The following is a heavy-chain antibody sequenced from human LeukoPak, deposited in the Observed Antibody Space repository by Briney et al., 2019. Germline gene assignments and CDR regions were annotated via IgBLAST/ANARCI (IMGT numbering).Heavy chain of an antibody. CDR3: AKEDQGGDILTGYPCNYFDY. CDR2: ISGSGGST. CDR1: GFTFSSYA. J-gene: IGHJ4*02. Sequence: GGSLRLSCAASGFTFSSYAMSWVRQAPGKGLEWVSAISGSGGSTYYADSVKGRFTISRDNSKNTLYLQMSSLRAEDTAVYYCAKEDQGGDILTGYPCNYFDYWGQGTLVTVSS. V-gene: IGHV3-23*01. D-gene: IGHD3-9*01.